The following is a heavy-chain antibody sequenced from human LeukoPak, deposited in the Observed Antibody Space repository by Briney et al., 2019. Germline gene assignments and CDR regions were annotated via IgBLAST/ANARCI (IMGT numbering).Heavy chain of an antibody. CDR1: GFTFGGYA. J-gene: IGHJ4*02. V-gene: IGHV3-9*01. Sequence: GGSLRLSCAASGFTFGGYAMHWVRQGPGKGLEWVAGIRWNSSNICYADSVKGRFTISRDNSKNTLYLQMNSLRAEDTAVYYCARDDNYDSSGYQDYWGQGTLVTVSS. CDR2: IRWNSSNI. D-gene: IGHD3-22*01. CDR3: ARDDNYDSSGYQDY.